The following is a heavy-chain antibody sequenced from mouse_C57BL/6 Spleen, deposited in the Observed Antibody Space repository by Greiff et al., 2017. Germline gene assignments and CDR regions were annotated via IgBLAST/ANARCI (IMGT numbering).Heavy chain of an antibody. J-gene: IGHJ4*01. CDR3: ASGYSNYVGYAMDY. CDR2: IYPGDGDT. V-gene: IGHV1-82*01. Sequence: VQLQQSGPELVKPGASVKISCKASGYAFSSSWMKWVKQRPGKGLEWIGRIYPGDGDTNYNGKFKGKATLTADKSSSTAYMQLSSLTSEDSAVYFCASGYSNYVGYAMDYWGQGTSVTVSS. D-gene: IGHD2-5*01. CDR1: GYAFSSSW.